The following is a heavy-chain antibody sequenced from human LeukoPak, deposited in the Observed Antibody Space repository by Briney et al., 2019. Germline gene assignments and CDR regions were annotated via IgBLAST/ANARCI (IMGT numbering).Heavy chain of an antibody. J-gene: IGHJ4*02. D-gene: IGHD3-22*01. CDR2: IYYSGST. Sequence: SETLSLTCTVSGGSISSYYWSWIRQPPGKGLEWIGYIYYSGSTNYNPSLKSRVTISVDTSKNQFSLKLSSVTAVDTAVYYCARAKYYYDSSGYYYSDTFDYWGQGTLVTVSS. CDR3: ARAKYYYDSSGYYYSDTFDY. CDR1: GGSISSYY. V-gene: IGHV4-59*08.